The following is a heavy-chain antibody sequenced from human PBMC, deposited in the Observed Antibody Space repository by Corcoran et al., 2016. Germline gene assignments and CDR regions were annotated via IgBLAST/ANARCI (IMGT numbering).Heavy chain of an antibody. CDR1: GYTFTHYH. D-gene: IGHD5-18*01. CDR3: ARDLEGGYSDALQH. CDR2: FDPSGGSP. J-gene: IGHJ1*01. Sequence: QVQLVQSGAEVKKPGASVKVSCKASGYTFTHYHIHWVRQAPGQGLEWMGIFDPSGGSPDYAQKFQGRVNMTRETSTSTGYMELSSLTSEDKAMYFCARDLEGGYSDALQHWGQGTLVTVSS. V-gene: IGHV1-46*01.